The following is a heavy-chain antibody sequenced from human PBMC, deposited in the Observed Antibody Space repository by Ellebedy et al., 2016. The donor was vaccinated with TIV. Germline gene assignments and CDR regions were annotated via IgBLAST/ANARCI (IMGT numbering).Heavy chain of an antibody. V-gene: IGHV3-7*01. CDR2: IKEDGSLK. CDR3: ARDVWGGGWA. CDR1: GFTFSSNW. J-gene: IGHJ5*02. Sequence: PGGSLRLSCAASGFTFSSNWMSWVRQAPGKGLELVAKIKEDGSLKYYVDAVKGRFAISRDNAKNSVYLQLSSLGAEDTAVYYCARDVWGGGWAWGQGTPVTVSS. D-gene: IGHD6-19*01.